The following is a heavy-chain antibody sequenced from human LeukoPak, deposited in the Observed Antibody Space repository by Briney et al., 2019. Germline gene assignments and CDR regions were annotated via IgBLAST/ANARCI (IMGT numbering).Heavy chain of an antibody. D-gene: IGHD5-12*01. V-gene: IGHV3-48*01. Sequence: GGSLRLSCAASGFTFSSYSMNWVRQAPGKGLEWVSHIRSSSETFYADSVKGRFTISRDNARNSLYLQMNNLRGEDTAIYYCARDAGNSGYGCDLWGQGTLVTVSS. J-gene: IGHJ5*02. CDR1: GFTFSSYS. CDR2: IRSSSET. CDR3: ARDAGNSGYGCDL.